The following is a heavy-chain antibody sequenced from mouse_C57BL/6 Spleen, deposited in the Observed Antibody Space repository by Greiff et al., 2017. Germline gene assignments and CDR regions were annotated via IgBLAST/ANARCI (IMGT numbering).Heavy chain of an antibody. J-gene: IGHJ2*01. D-gene: IGHD1-1*01. V-gene: IGHV1-59*01. Sequence: VQLQQPGAELVRPGTSVKLSCKASGYTFTSYWMHWVKQRPGQGLEWIGVIDPSDSYTNYNQKFKGKATLTVDTSSSTAYMQLSSLTSEDSAVYYCARDYYGSRESPLDYWGQGTTLTVSS. CDR2: IDPSDSYT. CDR3: ARDYYGSRESPLDY. CDR1: GYTFTSYW.